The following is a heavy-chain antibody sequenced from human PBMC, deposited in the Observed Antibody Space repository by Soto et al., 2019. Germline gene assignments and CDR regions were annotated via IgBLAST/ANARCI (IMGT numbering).Heavy chain of an antibody. CDR3: ARDSYDSSGSAAFDI. Sequence: SVKVSCKASGGTFSSYAISWVRQAPGQGLEWMGGIIPIFGTANYAQKFQGRVAITADESTSTAYMELSSLRSEDTAVYYCARDSYDSSGSAAFDIWGQGTMVTVSS. V-gene: IGHV1-69*13. CDR1: GGTFSSYA. CDR2: IIPIFGTA. D-gene: IGHD3-22*01. J-gene: IGHJ3*02.